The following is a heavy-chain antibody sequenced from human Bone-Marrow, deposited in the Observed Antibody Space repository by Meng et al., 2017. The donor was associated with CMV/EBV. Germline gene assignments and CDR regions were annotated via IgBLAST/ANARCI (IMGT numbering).Heavy chain of an antibody. CDR2: INPNSGGT. Sequence: ASVKVSCKASGYTFTIYDINWVRQAPGQGLEWMGWINPNSGGTNYAQKFQGRVTMTRDTSISTAYMELSRLRSDDTAVYYCARVCSSNSCYSVYYYGMDVWGQGTTVTVSS. CDR1: GYTFTIYD. CDR3: ARVCSSNSCYSVYYYGMDV. V-gene: IGHV1-2*02. J-gene: IGHJ6*02. D-gene: IGHD2-2*01.